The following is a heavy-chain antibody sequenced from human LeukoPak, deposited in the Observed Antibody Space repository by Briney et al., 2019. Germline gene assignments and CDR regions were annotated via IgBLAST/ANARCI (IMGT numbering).Heavy chain of an antibody. V-gene: IGHV3-64D*06. CDR3: LTGGEWLRFGGWHKASADY. J-gene: IGHJ4*02. CDR1: GFTFSSSA. D-gene: IGHD5-12*01. Sequence: PGGSLRLSCSASGFTFSSSAMHWVRQAPEKGLQYVSTISRNGDNTYYIESVRGRFTISRDNSKDTRYLQMSSLRPDDTGFYYCLTGGEWLRFGGWHKASADYWGQGTLVTVSS. CDR2: ISRNGDNT.